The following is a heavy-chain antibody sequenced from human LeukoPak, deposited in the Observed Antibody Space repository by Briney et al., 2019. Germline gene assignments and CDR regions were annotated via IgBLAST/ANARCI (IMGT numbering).Heavy chain of an antibody. CDR2: IYYSGST. CDR1: GGSISSSSYY. D-gene: IGHD5-12*01. J-gene: IGHJ4*02. Sequence: SETLSLTCTVSGGSISSSSYYWGWIRQPPGKGLEWIGSIYYSGSTYYNPSFKSRVTISVDTSKNQFSLKLSSVTAADTAVYYCARADLVATILDYWGQGTLVTVSS. CDR3: ARADLVATILDY. V-gene: IGHV4-39*07.